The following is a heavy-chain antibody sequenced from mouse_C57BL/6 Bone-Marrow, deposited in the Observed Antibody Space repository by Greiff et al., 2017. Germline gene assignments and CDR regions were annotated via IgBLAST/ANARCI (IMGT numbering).Heavy chain of an antibody. D-gene: IGHD4-1*01. Sequence: EVKLMESGGDLVKPGGSLKLSCAASGFTFSSYGMSWVRQTPDKRLEWVATISSGGSYTYYPDSVKGRFTISRDNAKNTLYLQMSSLKYEDTAMYYCASQTGTWFAYWGQGTLVTVAA. CDR1: GFTFSSYG. CDR3: ASQTGTWFAY. V-gene: IGHV5-6*01. J-gene: IGHJ3*01. CDR2: ISSGGSYT.